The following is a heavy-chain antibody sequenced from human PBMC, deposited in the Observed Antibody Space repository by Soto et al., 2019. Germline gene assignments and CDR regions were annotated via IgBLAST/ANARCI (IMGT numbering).Heavy chain of an antibody. V-gene: IGHV4-59*08. D-gene: IGHD4-17*01. CDR3: TRHDGNYRNVLDY. CDR1: AGSVSGYY. CDR2: VRYTGST. Sequence: QVQLQESGPGLVKPSETLSLTCTVSAGSVSGYYWSWIRQPPGKAPEWIGYVRYTGSTTYNPSLNLCVSMSVTVSTTPCSSSLGSVTAVDTAVYYCTRHDGNYRNVLDYWGHGARVTVSS. J-gene: IGHJ4*01.